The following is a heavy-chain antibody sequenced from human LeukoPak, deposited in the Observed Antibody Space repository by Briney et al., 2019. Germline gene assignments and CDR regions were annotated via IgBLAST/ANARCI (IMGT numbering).Heavy chain of an antibody. D-gene: IGHD6-19*01. Sequence: PGGSLRLSCAASGFTLSGYTMTWVRQAPGKGLEWVSIIIYSGDVTHYADSVKGRLTISRDNSKNTLYLQMDSLRVEDTAVYYCAKTGISGWYFDYWGQGTPVTVSS. V-gene: IGHV3-23*01. CDR1: GFTLSGYT. CDR2: IIYSGDVT. J-gene: IGHJ4*02. CDR3: AKTGISGWYFDY.